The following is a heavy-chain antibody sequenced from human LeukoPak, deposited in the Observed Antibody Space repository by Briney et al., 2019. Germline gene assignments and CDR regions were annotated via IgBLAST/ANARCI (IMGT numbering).Heavy chain of an antibody. CDR1: GFTFSSYG. D-gene: IGHD3-22*01. J-gene: IGHJ4*02. V-gene: IGHV3-30*18. CDR2: ISYDGSNK. Sequence: PGRSLRLSCAASGFTFSSYGMHWVRQAPGKGLEGVAVISYDGSNKYYADSVKGRFTISRDNSKNTLYLQMNSLRAEDTAVYYCAKDRRVITYFDYWGQGTLVTVSS. CDR3: AKDRRVITYFDY.